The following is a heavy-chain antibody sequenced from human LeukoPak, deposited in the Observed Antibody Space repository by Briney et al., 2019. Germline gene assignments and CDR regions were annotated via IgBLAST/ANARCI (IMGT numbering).Heavy chain of an antibody. D-gene: IGHD3-9*01. V-gene: IGHV3-21*01. Sequence: GGPLDPPWPAFDLTFSSISMNWARRPQGKGLEWVSSISSSSSYIYYADSVKGRFTISRDNAKNSLYLQMNSLRAEDTAVYYCARDSFDALGYFDYWGQGTLVTVSS. J-gene: IGHJ4*02. CDR1: DLTFSSIS. CDR3: ARDSFDALGYFDY. CDR2: ISSSSSYI.